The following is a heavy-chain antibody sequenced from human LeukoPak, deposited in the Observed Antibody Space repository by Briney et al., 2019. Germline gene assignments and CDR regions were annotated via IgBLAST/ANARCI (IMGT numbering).Heavy chain of an antibody. CDR2: ITTISYI. Sequence: GGSLRLSCAASGFTVSSFNMNWVRQAPGKGLEWVSSITTISYIYYADSVKGRFTISRDNAKNSLYLQMNSLRAEDTALYYCTKGSSAYYTRAFDYWGQGTLVTVSS. J-gene: IGHJ4*02. V-gene: IGHV3-21*04. CDR1: GFTVSSFN. CDR3: TKGSSAYYTRAFDY. D-gene: IGHD3-22*01.